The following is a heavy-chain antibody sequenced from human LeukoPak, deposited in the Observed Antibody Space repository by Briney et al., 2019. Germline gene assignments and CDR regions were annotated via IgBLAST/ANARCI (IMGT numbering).Heavy chain of an antibody. CDR3: ARARYTVTLGGYYMDV. D-gene: IGHD4-17*01. CDR2: IYHSGST. V-gene: IGHV4-38-2*02. CDR1: GYSVSSGYY. Sequence: SETLSLTCTVSGYSVSSGYYWGWIRQPPGKGLEWIGSIYHSGSTYYNPSLKSRVTISVDTSKNQFSLKLNSVTAADTAVYYCARARYTVTLGGYYMDVWGKGTTVTIPS. J-gene: IGHJ6*03.